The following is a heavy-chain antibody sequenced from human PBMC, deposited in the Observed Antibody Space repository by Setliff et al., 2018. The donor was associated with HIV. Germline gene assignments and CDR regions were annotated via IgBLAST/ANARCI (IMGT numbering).Heavy chain of an antibody. J-gene: IGHJ4*01. CDR2: IHIDSGHA. V-gene: IGHV1-18*01. CDR3: ARVPSGAAGLVRAGFYF. CDR1: GYSFTAYG. D-gene: IGHD6-25*01. Sequence: ASVKVSCKASGYSFTAYGISWVRQAPGQGFEWMGWIHIDSGHANFAQKFQDRVTVTTDTSTKTTYMELRGLGSDDTATYYCARVPSGAAGLVRAGFYFWGQGTLGTVS.